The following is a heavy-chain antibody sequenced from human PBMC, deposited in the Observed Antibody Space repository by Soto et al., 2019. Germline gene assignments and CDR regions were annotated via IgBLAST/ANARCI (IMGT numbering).Heavy chain of an antibody. CDR3: ARDLWRYSGAACYPLDV. CDR2: MYNTGST. Sequence: SETLPLTCTVAGGSISSDYWSWIRQPPGKGLEWIGYMYNTGSTIYNPSLKSRVTISVDTSKNQFSLKLNSVTAADTAVYYLARDLWRYSGAACYPLDVWGQGTTVTVSS. D-gene: IGHD2-21*02. V-gene: IGHV4-59*01. J-gene: IGHJ6*02. CDR1: GGSISSDY.